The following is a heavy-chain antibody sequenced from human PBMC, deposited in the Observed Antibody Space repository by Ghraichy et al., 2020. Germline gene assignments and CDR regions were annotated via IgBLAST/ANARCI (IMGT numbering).Heavy chain of an antibody. CDR1: GFSFSGYW. D-gene: IGHD6-6*01. CDR3: VRGGGTSSFFDY. J-gene: IGHJ4*02. Sequence: GGSLRLSCAASGFSFSGYWMHWVRQAPGKGLAWVSRIDSDGSDTSYADSVKGRFTISRDNAKHTVYLQMNSLRAEDTAVYYCVRGGGTSSFFDYWGQGTLVTVSS. CDR2: IDSDGSDT. V-gene: IGHV3-74*01.